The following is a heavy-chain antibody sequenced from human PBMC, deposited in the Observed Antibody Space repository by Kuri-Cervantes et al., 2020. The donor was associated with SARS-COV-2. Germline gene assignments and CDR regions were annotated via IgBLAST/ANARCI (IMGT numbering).Heavy chain of an antibody. CDR3: ARGRDYDFWSGYPPVLYAFDI. CDR1: GYTFTSYG. CDR2: ISAYNGNT. D-gene: IGHD3-3*01. Sequence: ASVKVSCKASGYTFTSYGISWVRQAPGQGLEWMGWISAYNGNTNYAQKLQGRVTMTTDTSTSTAYMELRSLRSDDMAVYYCARGRDYDFWSGYPPVLYAFDIWGQGTMVTVSS. V-gene: IGHV1-18*03. J-gene: IGHJ3*02.